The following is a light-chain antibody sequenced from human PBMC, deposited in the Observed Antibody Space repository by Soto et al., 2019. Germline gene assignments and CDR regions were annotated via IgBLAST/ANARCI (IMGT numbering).Light chain of an antibody. CDR3: QQSNSYPLT. J-gene: IGKJ4*01. CDR1: QGIGSN. Sequence: SQLTQSPSSLSDSGGDRVTITCRASQGIGSNLAWYLQKPGEAPKLLVYGASTLQGGVPSRFSGSGSGTIFTLTITSLQPEDFATYFCQQSNSYPLTFGGGTKV. CDR2: GAS. V-gene: IGKV1-9*01.